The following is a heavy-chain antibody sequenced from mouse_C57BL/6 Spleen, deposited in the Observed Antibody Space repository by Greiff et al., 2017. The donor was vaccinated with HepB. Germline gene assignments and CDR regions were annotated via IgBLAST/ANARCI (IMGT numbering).Heavy chain of an antibody. CDR2: IRSNSSNYAT. J-gene: IGHJ3*01. CDR1: GFTFNTYA. Sequence: EVKLVESGGGLVQPKGSLKLSCAASGFTFNTYAMHWVRQAPGKGLEWVARIRSNSSNYATYYAVSVKYRFTISRDDSTSMLYLKMNNTKTEDTAMYYGVRKDNSGFAYWGQGTLVTVSA. D-gene: IGHD3-2*02. CDR3: VRKDNSGFAY. V-gene: IGHV10-3*01.